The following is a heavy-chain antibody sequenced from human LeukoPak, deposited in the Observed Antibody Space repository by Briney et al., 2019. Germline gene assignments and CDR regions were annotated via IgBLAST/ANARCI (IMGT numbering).Heavy chain of an antibody. J-gene: IGHJ4*02. D-gene: IGHD3-10*01. CDR2: IKQDGSEK. Sequence: PGGSLRLSCAASGFTFSSRDWMTWVRQAPGKGLEWVANIKQDGSEKNYVDSVKGRFTISRDNAKNSLYLQMNSLRAEDTAVYYCARDRGAYYYGSGSYFAYWGQGTLVTVSS. CDR1: GFTFSSRDW. CDR3: ARDRGAYYYGSGSYFAY. V-gene: IGHV3-7*01.